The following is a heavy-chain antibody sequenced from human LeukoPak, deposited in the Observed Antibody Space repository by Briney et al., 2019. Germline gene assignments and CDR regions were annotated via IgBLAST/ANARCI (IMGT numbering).Heavy chain of an antibody. J-gene: IGHJ6*02. V-gene: IGHV3-23*01. CDR1: RFTLSTYA. D-gene: IGHD4-17*01. CDR3: AKTHGDYVYYFFYAMDV. Sequence: PGGSLRLSCAVSRFTLSTYAMTWVRQAPGKGLEWVSTIGGGAGTYYADSVKGRFTISRDSSKDTLYLQMNSLRAEDTAVYYCAKTHGDYVYYFFYAMDVWGQGTTVTVSS. CDR2: IGGGAGT.